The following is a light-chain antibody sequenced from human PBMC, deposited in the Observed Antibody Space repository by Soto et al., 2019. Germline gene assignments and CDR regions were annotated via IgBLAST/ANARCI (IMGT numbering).Light chain of an antibody. Sequence: IEMTQSPSSRSAGGQDTGTINYRASQSISSVLDWYQQKAGKAPKLLIYAASSLRSGVPSRFSGSGSGTDFTLTISSLQPEDFASYYCQQSYSTPPTVGQGTKVDSK. CDR3: QQSYSTPPT. J-gene: IGKJ1*01. V-gene: IGKV1-39*01. CDR2: AAS. CDR1: QSISSV.